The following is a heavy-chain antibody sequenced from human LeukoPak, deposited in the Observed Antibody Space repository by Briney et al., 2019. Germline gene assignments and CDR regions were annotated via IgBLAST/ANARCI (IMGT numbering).Heavy chain of an antibody. Sequence: ASVKVSCKASGYTFSDYYMHWVRQAPGQGLEWMGGINPNRGGTKNTQKFQGRVTMTRDTSVSTAYMEVSRLRSDDTAVYYCVRAMYCGGDCYYYFDHWGPGTLVTVSS. CDR1: GYTFSDYY. CDR2: INPNRGGT. J-gene: IGHJ4*02. D-gene: IGHD2-21*02. CDR3: VRAMYCGGDCYYYFDH. V-gene: IGHV1-2*02.